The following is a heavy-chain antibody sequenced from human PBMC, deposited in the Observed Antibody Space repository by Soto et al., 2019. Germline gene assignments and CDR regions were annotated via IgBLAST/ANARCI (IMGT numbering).Heavy chain of an antibody. CDR3: ARNIAVAGHDAFDI. CDR1: GFTFSSYA. V-gene: IGHV3-30-3*01. Sequence: GGSLRLSCAASGFTFSSYAMHWVRQAPGKGLEWVAVISYDGSNKYYADSVKGRFTISRDKSKNTLYLQMNSLRAEDTAVYYCARNIAVAGHDAFDIWGQGTMVTVSS. J-gene: IGHJ3*02. D-gene: IGHD6-19*01. CDR2: ISYDGSNK.